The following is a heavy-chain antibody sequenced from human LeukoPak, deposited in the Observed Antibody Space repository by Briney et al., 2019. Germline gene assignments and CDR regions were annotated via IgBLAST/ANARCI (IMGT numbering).Heavy chain of an antibody. CDR1: GFTFSDYY. D-gene: IGHD4-23*01. J-gene: IGHJ5*01. CDR2: ISGSGSNI. Sequence: GGSLRLSCAASGFTFSDYYMSWVRQAPGKGLEWVSYISGSGSNIFYAASVRGRFTISRDNAKNSLFLQMNSLRAEDTAVYYCARDRGTSDPGDWFDSWGQGTLVTVSS. CDR3: ARDRGTSDPGDWFDS. V-gene: IGHV3-11*01.